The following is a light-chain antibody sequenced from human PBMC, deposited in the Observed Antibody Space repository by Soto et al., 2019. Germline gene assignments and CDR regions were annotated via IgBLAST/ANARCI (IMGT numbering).Light chain of an antibody. CDR1: SSDVGAYNY. V-gene: IGLV2-8*01. CDR3: SSHAGNNNYV. CDR2: EVS. J-gene: IGLJ1*01. Sequence: QSALTQPPSASGSVGQSVTISCTGTSSDVGAYNYVSWYQQHPGKAPELMIYEVSKRPSGVPDRFSGSKSGYTASLTVSGLQAGDEADYYCSSHAGNNNYVFGTGTKVTV.